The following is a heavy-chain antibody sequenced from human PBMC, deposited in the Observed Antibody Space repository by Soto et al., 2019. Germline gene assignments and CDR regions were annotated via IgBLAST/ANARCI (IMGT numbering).Heavy chain of an antibody. Sequence: SETLSLTCIVSGGSISSDSYSWGWIRQPPGKGLEWIGSVYYSGNTYYNPALKSRVTISVDTSTKQFSLRLSSVTAADTAVYYCARRYCTTASCYLSATDVWGQGTTVTLSS. CDR3: ARRYCTTASCYLSATDV. J-gene: IGHJ6*02. CDR2: VYYSGNT. V-gene: IGHV4-39*01. CDR1: GGSISSDSYS. D-gene: IGHD2-2*01.